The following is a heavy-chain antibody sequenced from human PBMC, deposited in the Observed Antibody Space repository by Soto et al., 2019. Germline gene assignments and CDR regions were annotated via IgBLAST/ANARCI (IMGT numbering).Heavy chain of an antibody. CDR2: IRNRANSYAT. Sequence: EVQLVESGGGFVQPGGSLRLSCAASGLSFSDHYMDWVRQAPGRGLEWVGRIRNRANSYATEYAASVEGRFTISREDSKNSLYLQMTSLKIEDTAVYYCASSWFGVSKYFDYWGQGILVTVSS. V-gene: IGHV3-72*01. CDR3: ASSWFGVSKYFDY. J-gene: IGHJ4*02. CDR1: GLSFSDHY. D-gene: IGHD3-10*01.